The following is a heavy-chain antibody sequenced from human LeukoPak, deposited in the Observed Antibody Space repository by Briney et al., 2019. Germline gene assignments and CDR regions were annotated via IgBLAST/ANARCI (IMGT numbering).Heavy chain of an antibody. D-gene: IGHD2-15*01. V-gene: IGHV5-51*01. J-gene: IGHJ4*02. CDR2: IYPGDSDT. Sequence: GESLKISCQGSGYIFTTYWIGWVRPMPGKGLEWMWIIYPGDSDTRYSPSFQGQVTISADKSIRRAYLQWSSLKASDTAMYYCARLSRDCSGGSCYSRQFDYWGQGTLVTVSS. CDR3: ARLSRDCSGGSCYSRQFDY. CDR1: GYIFTTYW.